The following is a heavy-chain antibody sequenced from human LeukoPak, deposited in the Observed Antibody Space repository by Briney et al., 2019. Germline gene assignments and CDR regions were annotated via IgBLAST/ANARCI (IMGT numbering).Heavy chain of an antibody. CDR3: ARDRSSSLNY. CDR1: GFTFSGYW. CDR2: IKQDGSEK. V-gene: IGHV3-7*01. Sequence: GGSLRLSCAASGFTFSGYWMSWVRQAPGKGLEWVANIKQDGSEKYYVDSVKGRFTISRDNAKNSLYLQMNSLRAEDTAVYYCARDRSSSLNYWGQGTLVTVSS. D-gene: IGHD6-6*01. J-gene: IGHJ4*02.